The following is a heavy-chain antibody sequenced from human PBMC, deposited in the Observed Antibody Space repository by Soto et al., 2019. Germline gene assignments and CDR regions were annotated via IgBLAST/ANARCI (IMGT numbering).Heavy chain of an antibody. J-gene: IGHJ5*02. CDR1: GYTFTSYG. D-gene: IGHD3-22*01. V-gene: IGHV1-18*01. CDR3: ARSPLTYYYDSSGYKVNWFVP. CDR2: ISAYNGNT. Sequence: GASVKVSCKASGYTFTSYGISWVRQAPGQGLEWMGWISAYNGNTNYAQKLQGRVTMTTDTSTSTAYMELRSLRSDDTAVYYCARSPLTYYYDSSGYKVNWFVPWGQGTLVTVSS.